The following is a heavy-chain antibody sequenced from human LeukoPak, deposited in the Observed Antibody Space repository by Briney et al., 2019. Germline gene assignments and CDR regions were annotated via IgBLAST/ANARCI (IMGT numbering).Heavy chain of an antibody. J-gene: IGHJ4*02. CDR2: IKQDGSEK. V-gene: IGHV3-7*01. CDR3: ARWATSFDL. CDR1: GFTFRNHW. Sequence: GGSLRLSCAASGFTFRNHWMGWVRQAPGKGLEWVANIKQDGSEKYYVDSVTGRFSISRDNAQNSLYLQMNSLRAEDTAVYYCARWATSFDLWGQGTLVTVSS.